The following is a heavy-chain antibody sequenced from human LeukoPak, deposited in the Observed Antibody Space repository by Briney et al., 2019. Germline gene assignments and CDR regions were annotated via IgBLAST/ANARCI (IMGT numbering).Heavy chain of an antibody. V-gene: IGHV4-4*07. D-gene: IGHD6-19*01. CDR2: IYTSGST. Sequence: PSETLSLTCTVSGGSISSYYWSWIRQPAGKGLEWIGRIYTSGSTNYNPSLKSRVTISVDTSKNQFSLKLSSVTAADTAVYYCARVAAGTNYYYYMDVWGKGTTVTVSS. CDR3: ARVAAGTNYYYYMDV. CDR1: GGSISSYY. J-gene: IGHJ6*03.